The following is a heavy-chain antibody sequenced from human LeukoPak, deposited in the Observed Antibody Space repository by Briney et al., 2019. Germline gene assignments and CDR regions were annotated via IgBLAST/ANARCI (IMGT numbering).Heavy chain of an antibody. Sequence: ASVKVSCKASGGTFSSYAISWVRQAPGQGLEWMGGIIPIFGTANYAQKFQGRVTITADESTSTAYMELSSLRSEDTAMYYCARGGIVVVPAAMGVQGVDWFDPWGQGTLVTVSS. V-gene: IGHV1-69*13. CDR1: GGTFSSYA. CDR2: IIPIFGTA. CDR3: ARGGIVVVPAAMGVQGVDWFDP. J-gene: IGHJ5*02. D-gene: IGHD2-2*01.